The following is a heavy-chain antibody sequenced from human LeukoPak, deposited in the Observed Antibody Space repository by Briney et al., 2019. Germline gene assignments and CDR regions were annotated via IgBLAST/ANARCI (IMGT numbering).Heavy chain of an antibody. CDR3: ARDQAKLRYYIDY. CDR1: GFTFSSYA. D-gene: IGHD4-17*01. J-gene: IGHJ4*02. CDR2: ISYDGSNK. Sequence: GGSLRLSCAASGFTFSSYAMHWVRQAPGKGLEWVAVISYDGSNKYYADSVKGRFTISRDNSKNTLYLQMNSLRAEDTAVYYCARDQAKLRYYIDYWGQGTLVTVSS. V-gene: IGHV3-30-3*01.